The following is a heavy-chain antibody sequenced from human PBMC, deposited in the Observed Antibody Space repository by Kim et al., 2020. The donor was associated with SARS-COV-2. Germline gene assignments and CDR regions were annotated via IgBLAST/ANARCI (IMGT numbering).Heavy chain of an antibody. CDR2: T. V-gene: IGHV3-23*01. CDR3: AKGLVSVATIC. D-gene: IGHD5-12*01. J-gene: IGHJ4*02. Sequence: TYYADSVKGRFTISRDNSKNTLYLQMNSLRAEDTAVYYCAKGLVSVATICWGQGTLVTVSS.